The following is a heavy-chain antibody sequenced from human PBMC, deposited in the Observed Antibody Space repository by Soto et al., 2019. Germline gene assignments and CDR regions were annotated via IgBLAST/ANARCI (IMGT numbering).Heavy chain of an antibody. CDR3: AKDGAIAAADYFFDY. V-gene: IGHV3-48*01. CDR2: ISSSSRTI. CDR1: GFTFSSYS. Sequence: PGGSLRLSCAASGFTFSSYSMNWVRQAPGKGLEWVSYISSSSRTIYYADSVKGRFTISRDNSKNTVYLQMNSLRGEDTAVYYCAKDGAIAAADYFFDYWGQGSLVTVSS. D-gene: IGHD6-13*01. J-gene: IGHJ4*02.